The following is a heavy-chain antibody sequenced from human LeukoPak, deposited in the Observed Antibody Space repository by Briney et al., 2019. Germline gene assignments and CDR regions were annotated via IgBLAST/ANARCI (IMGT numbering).Heavy chain of an antibody. V-gene: IGHV4-4*09. D-gene: IGHD6-6*01. J-gene: IGHJ4*02. CDR3: ARMFSRSSPRFEY. CDR2: IYTSGST. CDR1: GGSISSYY. Sequence: PSATLSLTCTVSGGSISSYYWNWIRQPPGKGLEWIGFIYTSGSTNYSPSLRSRVTISVDTAKNQFSLKLSSLTAADAAVYYCARMFSRSSPRFEYWGQGTLVTVSS.